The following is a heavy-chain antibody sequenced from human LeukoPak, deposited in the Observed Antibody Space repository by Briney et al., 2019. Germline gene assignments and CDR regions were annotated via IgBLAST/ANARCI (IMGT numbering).Heavy chain of an antibody. CDR1: GGTFSSYA. CDR2: IIPIFGTA. J-gene: IGHJ4*02. D-gene: IGHD3-10*01. CDR3: ASSGSKRRGAYYFDY. V-gene: IGHV1-69*05. Sequence: SVKVSCKASGGTFSSYAISWVRQAPGQGLEWMGGIIPIFGTADYAQKFQGRVTITTDESTSTAYMELSSPRSEDTAVYYCASSGSKRRGAYYFDYWGQGTLVTVSS.